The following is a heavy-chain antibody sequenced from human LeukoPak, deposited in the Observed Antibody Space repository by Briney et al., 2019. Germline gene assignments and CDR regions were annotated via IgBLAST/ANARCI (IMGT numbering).Heavy chain of an antibody. V-gene: IGHV1-24*01. D-gene: IGHD6-19*01. J-gene: IGHJ5*02. CDR1: GYTLTELS. Sequence: GASVKVSCKVSGYTLTELSMHWVRQAPGKGLEWMGGFDPEDGETIYAQKFQGRVTMTEDTSTDTAYMELSSQRSEDTAVYYCATVGSLYTVAGTFNWFDPWGQGTLVTVSS. CDR2: FDPEDGET. CDR3: ATVGSLYTVAGTFNWFDP.